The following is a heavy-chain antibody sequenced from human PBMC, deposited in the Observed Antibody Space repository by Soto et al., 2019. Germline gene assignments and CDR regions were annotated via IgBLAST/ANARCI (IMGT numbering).Heavy chain of an antibody. CDR3: ARVIGSDAFDI. V-gene: IGHV3-11*01. D-gene: IGHD3-10*01. CDR2: ISNSGSNT. Sequence: GGSLRLSCAASGFTFSDYYMSWIRQAPGKGLEWVSYISNSGSNTYYADSVKGRFTISRDNAKNSMYLQMNSLRAEDTAVYYCARVIGSDAFDIWGQGTMVTVSS. CDR1: GFTFSDYY. J-gene: IGHJ3*02.